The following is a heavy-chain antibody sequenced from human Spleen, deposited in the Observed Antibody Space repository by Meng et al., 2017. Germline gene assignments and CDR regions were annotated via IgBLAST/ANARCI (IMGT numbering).Heavy chain of an antibody. CDR3: ARGPTRMAHDFDY. J-gene: IGHJ4*02. V-gene: IGHV4-31*01. D-gene: IGHD5-24*01. CDR1: GGSISSGGYY. CDR2: IYYSGST. Sequence: QVQLEEAVQALVKPSQTLSVTCTVSGGSISSGGYYWSWFRQHPGKGLVWIGYIYYSGSTYYNPSLKSLLTISVDTSKNQFSLKLSSVTAADTAVYYCARGPTRMAHDFDYWGQGTLVTVSS.